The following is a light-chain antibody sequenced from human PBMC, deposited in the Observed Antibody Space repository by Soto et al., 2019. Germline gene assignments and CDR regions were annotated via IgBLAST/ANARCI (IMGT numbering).Light chain of an antibody. Sequence: EIVLTQSPATLSLSPGERATLSCRASQSVSSYFAWYQQKPGQAPRLVIYDVSSRATGVPPRFSGSGSGTDFTLTISSLEPEDFAFYYCLQRSTWYTFGQGTKLEIK. V-gene: IGKV3-11*01. J-gene: IGKJ2*01. CDR1: QSVSSY. CDR3: LQRSTWYT. CDR2: DVS.